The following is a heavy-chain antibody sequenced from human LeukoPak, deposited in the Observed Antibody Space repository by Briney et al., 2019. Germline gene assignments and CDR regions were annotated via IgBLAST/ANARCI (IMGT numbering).Heavy chain of an antibody. Sequence: PSETLSLTCTVSGGSISSGSYDLSWLRQPAGAGLDWIGRMYSRGSITYNPSLKSRVSMSVDTSKNQFSLKLSSVTAADTAVYYCARDSGTTGQVKFDPSGQGNLVTVSS. D-gene: IGHD3-10*01. CDR2: MYSRGSI. J-gene: IGHJ5*02. CDR1: GGSISSGSYD. V-gene: IGHV4-61*02. CDR3: ARDSGTTGQVKFDP.